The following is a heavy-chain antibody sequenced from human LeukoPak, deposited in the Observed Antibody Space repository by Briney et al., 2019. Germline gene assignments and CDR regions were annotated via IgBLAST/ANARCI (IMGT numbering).Heavy chain of an antibody. V-gene: IGHV1-18*01. CDR2: ISAYNGNT. CDR3: ARADDWYLFDY. J-gene: IGHJ4*02. Sequence: ASVKVSCKASGYTFTSYAISWVRQAPGQGLEWMGWISAYNGNTNYAQKFQGRVTMTTEKSTSTAYMELRSLRSDDTAVYYCARADDWYLFDYWGQGTLVTASS. CDR1: GYTFTSYA. D-gene: IGHD3-3*01.